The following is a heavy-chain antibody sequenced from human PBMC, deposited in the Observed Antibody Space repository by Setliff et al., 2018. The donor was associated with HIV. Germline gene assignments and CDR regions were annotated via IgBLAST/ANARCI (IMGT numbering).Heavy chain of an antibody. V-gene: IGHV4-61*09. CDR2: IYASDSSGST. CDR1: GGSITTGSYY. Sequence: PSETLSLTCTVSGGSITTGSYYWSWIRQPAGQGLEWIGHIYASDSSGSTNYNPSLKSRVTISVDTSKSQFSLKLNSVTAADTAVYYCARELGASPHDVFDIWGQGTMVTVSS. J-gene: IGHJ3*02. D-gene: IGHD3-16*01. CDR3: ARELGASPHDVFDI.